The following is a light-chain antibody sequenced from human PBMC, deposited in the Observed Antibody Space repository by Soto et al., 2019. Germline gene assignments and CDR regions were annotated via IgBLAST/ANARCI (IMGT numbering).Light chain of an antibody. CDR3: MQALQTPPT. V-gene: IGKV2-28*01. Sequence: DIVMTQSPLSLPVTPGEPASISYRSSQSLLHSNGYNYLDWYLQKPGQSPQLLISLGSNRATGVPDMFSGSGSGTDFTLKISRGEAEDVGVYYCMQALQTPPTFGQGTKLEIK. CDR1: QSLLHSNGYNY. CDR2: LGS. J-gene: IGKJ2*01.